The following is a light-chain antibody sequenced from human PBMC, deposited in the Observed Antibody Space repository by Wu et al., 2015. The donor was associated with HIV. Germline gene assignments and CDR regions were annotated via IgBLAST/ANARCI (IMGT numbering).Light chain of an antibody. Sequence: DIQMTQSPSSLSASVGDRVTITCRASQSISNYLNWYQQKPGKAPKLLIYAASSLQSGVPSRFSGSGSGTEFTLTINYLQPDDFATYYCQQYKTYSPTFGGGTKVEIK. CDR3: QQYKTYSPT. CDR2: AAS. CDR1: QSISNY. J-gene: IGKJ4*01. V-gene: IGKV1-39*01.